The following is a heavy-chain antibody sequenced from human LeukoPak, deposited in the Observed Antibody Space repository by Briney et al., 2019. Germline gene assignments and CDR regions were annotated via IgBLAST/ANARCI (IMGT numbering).Heavy chain of an antibody. CDR2: IYYSGST. CDR3: AGEEAAARKYYFDY. Sequence: PSETLSLTCTVSGGSISSYYWSWIRQPPGKGLEWSGYIYYSGSTNYNPSLKSRVTISVDTSKNQFSLKLSSVTAADTAVYYCAGEEAAARKYYFDYWGQGTLVTVSS. J-gene: IGHJ4*02. V-gene: IGHV4-59*01. D-gene: IGHD6-13*01. CDR1: GGSISSYY.